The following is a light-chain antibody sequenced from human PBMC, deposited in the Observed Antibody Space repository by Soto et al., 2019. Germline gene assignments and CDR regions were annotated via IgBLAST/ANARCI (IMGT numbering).Light chain of an antibody. V-gene: IGKV1-39*01. CDR2: AAS. Sequence: DIQLTQSPSSLSASVGDRVTITCQASHDINTYLHWYQQRQGRAPKLLIYAASNLLSGVPSRFSGSGSGTNFTLTISSLQPEDFATYYCQQSYRTPHTFGQGTKLETK. CDR3: QQSYRTPHT. CDR1: HDINTY. J-gene: IGKJ2*01.